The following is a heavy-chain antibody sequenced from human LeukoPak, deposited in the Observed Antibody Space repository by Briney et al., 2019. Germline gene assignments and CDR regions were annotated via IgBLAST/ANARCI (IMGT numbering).Heavy chain of an antibody. CDR1: GLNLDATA. CDR2: ISADGGST. V-gene: IGHV3-43*02. CDR3: AEESGKFDY. Sequence: GGSLRFSCVAPGLNLDATALHGVGQAPGKGLEWVSLISADGGSTFSADSVKGRFSISRDNSKNSLYLQMNSLRSEGTAMYYCAEESGKFDYWGQGTLVAVSS. J-gene: IGHJ4*02.